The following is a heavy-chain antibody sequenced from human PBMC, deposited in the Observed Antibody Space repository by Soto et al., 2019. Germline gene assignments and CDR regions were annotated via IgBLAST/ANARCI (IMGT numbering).Heavy chain of an antibody. CDR1: GFSLSTSGVG. Sequence: QITLKESGPTLVKPTQTLTLTCTFSGFSLSTSGVGVGWIRQPPGKALEWLALIYWDDDKRYSPSLKSRLTITKDTSKNQVVLTMTNMDPVDTATHYCAHRQTTVSWGTFDYWGQGTLVTVSS. D-gene: IGHD4-4*01. V-gene: IGHV2-5*02. J-gene: IGHJ4*02. CDR2: IYWDDDK. CDR3: AHRQTTVSWGTFDY.